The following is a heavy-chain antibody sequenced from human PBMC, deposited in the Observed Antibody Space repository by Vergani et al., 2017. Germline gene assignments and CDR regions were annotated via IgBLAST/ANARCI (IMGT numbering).Heavy chain of an antibody. CDR2: IYTSGST. Sequence: QVQLQESGPGLVKPSETLALTCTVSGGSISSYYWSWIRQPAGKGLKWIGRIYTSGSTNYNPSLKSRVTMSVDTSKNQFSLKLSSVTAADTAVYYCASQGYYFDYWGQGTLVTVSS. V-gene: IGHV4-4*07. CDR3: ASQGYYFDY. CDR1: GGSISSYY. J-gene: IGHJ4*02.